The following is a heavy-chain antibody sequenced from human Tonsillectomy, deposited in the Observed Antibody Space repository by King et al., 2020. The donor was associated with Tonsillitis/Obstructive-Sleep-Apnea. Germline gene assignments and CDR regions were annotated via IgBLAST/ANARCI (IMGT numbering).Heavy chain of an antibody. CDR2: ISYDGSNK. D-gene: IGHD3-10*01. CDR1: GFTFISYA. Sequence: VQLVESGGGVVQPGRYLRLSCAASGFTFISYAMHWVRQAPGKGLEWVAVISYDGSNKWFADSVKGRFTISRDNSKNTLHLQLNSLRAEDTAVYFCARGGRMIRGRNYFDYWGQGTLVTVSS. V-gene: IGHV3-30*04. J-gene: IGHJ4*02. CDR3: ARGGRMIRGRNYFDY.